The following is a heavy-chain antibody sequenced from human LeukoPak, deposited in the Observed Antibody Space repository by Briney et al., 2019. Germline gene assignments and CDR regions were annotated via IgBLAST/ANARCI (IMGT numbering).Heavy chain of an antibody. CDR2: IYYSGST. Sequence: ASETLSLTCTVSGGSISSYYWSWIRQPPGKGLEWFGYIYYSGSTNYNPSLKSRVTISVDTSKNQFSLKLSSVTAADTAVYYCATLIADSIGYNSIDYWGQGTLVTVSS. V-gene: IGHV4-59*01. CDR1: GGSISSYY. D-gene: IGHD3-22*01. J-gene: IGHJ4*02. CDR3: ATLIADSIGYNSIDY.